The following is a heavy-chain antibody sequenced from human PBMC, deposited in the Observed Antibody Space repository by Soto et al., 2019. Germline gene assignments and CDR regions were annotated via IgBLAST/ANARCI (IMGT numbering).Heavy chain of an antibody. CDR3: AKDRSVNSGYGRLDD. CDR2: ISSDSRTI. CDR1: GFSLSDYA. D-gene: IGHD5-12*01. Sequence: GGSLRLSCVASGFSLSDYAVNWVRQAPGKGLEWVSFISSDSRTIYYADSAEGRFTVSRDNARNSVSLQMDSLRAEDAAVYYCAKDRSVNSGYGRLDDWGQGTQVTVSS. J-gene: IGHJ4*02. V-gene: IGHV3-48*04.